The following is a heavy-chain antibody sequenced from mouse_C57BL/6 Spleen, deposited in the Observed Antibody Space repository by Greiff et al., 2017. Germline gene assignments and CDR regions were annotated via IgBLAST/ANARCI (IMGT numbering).Heavy chain of an antibody. Sequence: VQLQQSGAELMKPGASVKLSCKATGYTFTGYWIEWVKQRPGPGLEWIGEMLPGSGSTNYNEKFKGKATFTADTYSNTAYMQLSSLTTEDSAIYYCARRLGRYYYYWGQGTTLTVSS. CDR1: GYTFTGYW. CDR2: MLPGSGST. J-gene: IGHJ2*01. D-gene: IGHD4-1*01. V-gene: IGHV1-9*01. CDR3: ARRLGRYYYY.